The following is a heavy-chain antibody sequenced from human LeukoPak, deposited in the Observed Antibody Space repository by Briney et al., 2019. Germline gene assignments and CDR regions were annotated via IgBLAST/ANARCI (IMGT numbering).Heavy chain of an antibody. Sequence: GASVKVSCKVSGYTLTELSMHWVRQAPGKGIEWMGGFDPEDGETIYAQKFQGRVTMTEDTSTDTAYMELSSLRSEDTAVYYCAALKRGYSYIFDYWGQGTLVTVSS. V-gene: IGHV1-24*01. CDR1: GYTLTELS. D-gene: IGHD5-18*01. J-gene: IGHJ4*02. CDR2: FDPEDGET. CDR3: AALKRGYSYIFDY.